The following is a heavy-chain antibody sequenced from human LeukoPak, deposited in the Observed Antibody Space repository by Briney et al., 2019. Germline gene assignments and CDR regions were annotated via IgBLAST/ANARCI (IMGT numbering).Heavy chain of an antibody. CDR2: MNPNSGNT. V-gene: IGHV1-8*03. D-gene: IGHD1-26*01. CDR3: ASVSPRVGDAFDI. CDR1: GYTFTSYD. Sequence: ASVKVSCKASGYTFTSYDINWVRQATGQGLEWMGWMNPNSGNTGYAQKFQGRVTITRNTSISTAYMELSSLRSEDTAVYYCASVSPRVGDAFDIWGQGTMVTVSS. J-gene: IGHJ3*02.